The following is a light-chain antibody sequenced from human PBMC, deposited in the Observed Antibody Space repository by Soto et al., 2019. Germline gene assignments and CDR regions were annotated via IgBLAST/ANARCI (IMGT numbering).Light chain of an antibody. CDR1: SG. V-gene: IGLV1-40*01. CDR2: GNS. Sequence: QSALTQPPSASGSPGQSVTISCTGTSGVSWYQQHPGKAPKLLIYGNSNRPSGVPDRFSGSKSGTSASLAINGLQAEDEAHYYCQSYDNSLSGSWVFGGGTKLTVL. J-gene: IGLJ3*02. CDR3: QSYDNSLSGSWV.